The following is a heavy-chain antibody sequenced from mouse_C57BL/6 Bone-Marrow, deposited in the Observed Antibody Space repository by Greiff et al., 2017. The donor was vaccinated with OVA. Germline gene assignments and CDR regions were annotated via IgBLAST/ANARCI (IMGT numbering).Heavy chain of an antibody. CDR1: GYSITSDY. D-gene: IGHD1-1*01. V-gene: IGHV3-8*01. Sequence: DVKLQESGPGLAKPSQTLSLTCSVTGYSITSDYWNWIRKFPGNKLEYMGCISYSGSTYYNPSLKSRISITRDTSKNQYYLQLNSVTTEDTATYYCARYRYYGSSYKWYFDVWGTGTTVTVSS. CDR2: ISYSGST. CDR3: ARYRYYGSSYKWYFDV. J-gene: IGHJ1*03.